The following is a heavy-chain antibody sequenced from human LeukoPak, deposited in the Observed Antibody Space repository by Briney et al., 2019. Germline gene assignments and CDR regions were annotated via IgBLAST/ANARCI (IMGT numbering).Heavy chain of an antibody. CDR1: GFTFSSYA. CDR3: TRGALILRYFDWLLHKYYFDY. J-gene: IGHJ4*02. Sequence: PGGSLRLSCAASGFTFSSYAMSWVRQAPGKGLEWVSAISGSGGSTYYADSVKGRFTISRDNSKNTLYLQMNSLKTEDTAVYYCTRGALILRYFDWLLHKYYFDYWGQGTLVTVSS. D-gene: IGHD3-9*01. CDR2: ISGSGGST. V-gene: IGHV3-23*01.